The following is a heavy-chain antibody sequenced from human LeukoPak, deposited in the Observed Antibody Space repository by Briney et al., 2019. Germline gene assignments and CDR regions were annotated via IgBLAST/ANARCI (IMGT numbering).Heavy chain of an antibody. CDR3: ARDLSWLYDSSGYPY. Sequence: GGSLRLSCAASGFTFSSYSMNWVRQAPGKGLEWVSYISSSSSTIYYADSVKGRFTISRDNAKNSLYLQMNSLRAEDTAVYYCARDLSWLYDSSGYPYWGQGTLVTVSS. V-gene: IGHV3-48*01. D-gene: IGHD3-22*01. J-gene: IGHJ4*02. CDR1: GFTFSSYS. CDR2: ISSSSSTI.